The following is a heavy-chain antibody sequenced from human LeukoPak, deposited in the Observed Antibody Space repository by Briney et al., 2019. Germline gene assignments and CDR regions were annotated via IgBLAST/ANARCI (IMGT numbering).Heavy chain of an antibody. CDR2: DGNVK. D-gene: IGHD2-2*01. V-gene: IGHV3-30*02. CDR3: ARGIVVVPAAASRYYGMDV. J-gene: IGHJ6*02. CDR1: GFTFSTYG. Sequence: GGSLRLSCAASGFTFSTYGMNWVRQAPGKGLEWVALDGNVKVYANSVKGRFTISRDNSKNTLYLQMGSLRAEDMAVYYCARGIVVVPAAASRYYGMDVWGQGTTVTVSS.